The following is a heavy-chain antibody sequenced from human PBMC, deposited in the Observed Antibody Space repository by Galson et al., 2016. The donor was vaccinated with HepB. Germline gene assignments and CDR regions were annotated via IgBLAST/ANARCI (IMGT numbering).Heavy chain of an antibody. CDR1: GFTFSSYW. J-gene: IGHJ3*02. D-gene: IGHD2-15*01. V-gene: IGHV3-7*01. Sequence: SLRLSCAASGFTFSSYWMAWVRQAPGKGLEWVANINQDGSEKNYVDSVKGRFTISRDNAKNSLYLQTNSLRVEDTAVYYCAREGKGGFDIWGQGTMVTVSS. CDR3: AREGKGGFDI. CDR2: INQDGSEK.